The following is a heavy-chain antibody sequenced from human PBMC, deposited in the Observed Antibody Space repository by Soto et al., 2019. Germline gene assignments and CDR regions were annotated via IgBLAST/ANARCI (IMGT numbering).Heavy chain of an antibody. D-gene: IGHD3-10*01. Sequence: ASVKVSGKTSGYNFRTYYMHWVRQAPGQALEWMGMVNPNGGSTIYAQKFRGRVTMTPDTSTSTVYMELRSLTSDDRAVYYCARSLSGSYSHFEHWGQGTLVTVSS. V-gene: IGHV1-46*01. CDR3: ARSLSGSYSHFEH. CDR1: GYNFRTYY. J-gene: IGHJ4*02. CDR2: VNPNGGST.